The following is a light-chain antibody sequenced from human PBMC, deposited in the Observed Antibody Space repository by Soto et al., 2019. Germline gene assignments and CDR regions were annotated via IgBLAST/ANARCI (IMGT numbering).Light chain of an antibody. V-gene: IGLV2-23*02. CDR1: TTDIGNYNL. Sequence: QSVLNQPASVSGSPGQSITISCTGTTTDIGNYNLVSWYQLVPGKAPKFIIFEVSKRPSGVSDRFPGSKSGNTASLTISGLQADDEADYYCCSYAGTVAYVFGTGTKVTVL. CDR3: CSYAGTVAYV. J-gene: IGLJ1*01. CDR2: EVS.